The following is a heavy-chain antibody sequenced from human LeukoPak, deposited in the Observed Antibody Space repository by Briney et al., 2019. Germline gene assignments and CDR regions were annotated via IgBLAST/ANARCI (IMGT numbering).Heavy chain of an antibody. J-gene: IGHJ6*03. CDR3: ARSRYGDLIYYYYYYMDV. D-gene: IGHD4-17*01. Sequence: SVKVSCKASGGTFSSYAISWVRQAPGQGLEWMGGIIPIFGTANYAQKFQGRVTITADKSTSTAYMELSSLRSEDTAVYYCARSRYGDLIYYYYYYMDVWGKGTTVTISS. V-gene: IGHV1-69*06. CDR2: IIPIFGTA. CDR1: GGTFSSYA.